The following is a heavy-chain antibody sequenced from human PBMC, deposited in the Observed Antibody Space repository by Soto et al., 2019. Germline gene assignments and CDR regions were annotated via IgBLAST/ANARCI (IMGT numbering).Heavy chain of an antibody. Sequence: EVQMVESGGGVVQPGGSLRLSCAASGFSVTNNYMNWVRQAPGKGLEWVSIIDIGGNTYYADSVKDRFTISRDDSKNTRYRQMDSLRPEDTAVYFCARGRGSTGYLGREHYFDYWGQGTLVTVSP. CDR3: ARGRGSTGYLGREHYFDY. J-gene: IGHJ4*02. CDR1: GFSVTNNY. CDR2: IDIGGNT. D-gene: IGHD3-16*01. V-gene: IGHV3-66*01.